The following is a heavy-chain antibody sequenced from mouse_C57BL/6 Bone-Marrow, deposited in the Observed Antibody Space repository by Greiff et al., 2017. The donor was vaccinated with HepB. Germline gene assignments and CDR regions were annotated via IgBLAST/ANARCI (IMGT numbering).Heavy chain of an antibody. CDR1: GYTFTDYY. V-gene: IGHV1-26*01. CDR2: INPNNGGT. CDR3: ASDGYYPWFAY. J-gene: IGHJ3*01. D-gene: IGHD2-3*01. Sequence: EVQLQQSGPELVKPGASVKISCKASGYTFTDYYMNWVKQSHGKSLEWIGDINPNNGGTSYNQKFKGKATLTVDKSSSTAYMELRSLTSEDSAVYYCASDGYYPWFAYWGQGTLVTVSA.